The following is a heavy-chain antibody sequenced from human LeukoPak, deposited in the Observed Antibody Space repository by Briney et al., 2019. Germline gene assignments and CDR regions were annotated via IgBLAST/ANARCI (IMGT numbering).Heavy chain of an antibody. D-gene: IGHD3-22*01. V-gene: IGHV4-59*08. Sequence: SETLSLTCAVYGGSFSGYYWSWIRQPPGKGLEWIGYIYYNGNTNYNASLKSRVTISVDTSKNQFSLKLSSVTAADTAVYYCARHPDSSGYYFYFQHWGQGTLVTVSS. J-gene: IGHJ1*01. CDR3: ARHPDSSGYYFYFQH. CDR2: IYYNGNT. CDR1: GGSFSGYY.